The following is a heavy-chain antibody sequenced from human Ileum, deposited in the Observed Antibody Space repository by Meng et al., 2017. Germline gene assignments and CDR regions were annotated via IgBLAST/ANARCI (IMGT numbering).Heavy chain of an antibody. CDR1: GGAFDGYY. CDR3: VRGLLVPNAIRTEYFPL. D-gene: IGHD2-2*02. Sequence: QAKLQQWGAGLLQPSETLSLSCAVYGGAFDGYYWTWNRKSPGKGLEWNGEINHSGSTNFNPSLKSRVTMSVNTSKKQFSLNLTSVTAADTAMYYCVRGLLVPNAIRTEYFPLWGQGTLVTVSS. V-gene: IGHV4-34*01. CDR2: INHSGST. J-gene: IGHJ1*01.